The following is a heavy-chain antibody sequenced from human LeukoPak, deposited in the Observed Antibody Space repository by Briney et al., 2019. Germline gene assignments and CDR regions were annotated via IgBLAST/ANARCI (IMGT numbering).Heavy chain of an antibody. J-gene: IGHJ4*02. Sequence: SETLSLTCSVSDGSINTYYSRWITQPPGKALGWIGYVSYSGTINYNPSLKSRVAISLDTSKHQCSLKLSSVTAADTAMFYCARSSSGTSSIDSWGQGTLVTVSS. CDR2: VSYSGTI. D-gene: IGHD1-26*01. CDR3: ARSSSGTSSIDS. V-gene: IGHV4-59*01. CDR1: DGSINTYY.